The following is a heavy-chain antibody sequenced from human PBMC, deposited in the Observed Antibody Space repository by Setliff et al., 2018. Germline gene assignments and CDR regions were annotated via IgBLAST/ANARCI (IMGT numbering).Heavy chain of an antibody. J-gene: IGHJ6*03. CDR1: GGSISSGSYY. CDR3: ARETTMTYYFYYMDV. V-gene: IGHV4-31*03. D-gene: IGHD4-17*01. Sequence: SSETLSLTCTVSGGSISSGSYYWTWIRQHPGKGLEWIGYIYYIGSTYYNPSLKSRVTISVDTSQNQFSLRLSSVTAADTAVYYCARETTMTYYFYYMDVWGKGTTVTVSS. CDR2: IYYIGST.